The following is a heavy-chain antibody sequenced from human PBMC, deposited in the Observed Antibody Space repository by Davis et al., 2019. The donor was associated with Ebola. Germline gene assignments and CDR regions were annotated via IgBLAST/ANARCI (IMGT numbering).Heavy chain of an antibody. D-gene: IGHD1-26*01. Sequence: GESLKISCAASGFTFSSYWMSWVRQAPGKGLEWVANIKQDGSEKYYVDSVKGRFTISRDNAKNSLYLQMNSLRAEDTAVYYCARKSYLAAFDIWGQGTMVTVSS. CDR1: GFTFSSYW. J-gene: IGHJ3*02. CDR3: ARKSYLAAFDI. CDR2: IKQDGSEK. V-gene: IGHV3-7*01.